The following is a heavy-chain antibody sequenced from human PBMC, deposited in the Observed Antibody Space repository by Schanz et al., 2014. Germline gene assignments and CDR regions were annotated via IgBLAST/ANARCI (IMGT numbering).Heavy chain of an antibody. V-gene: IGHV3-23*01. J-gene: IGHJ4*02. D-gene: IGHD3-22*01. CDR3: ARPPHDSSGYYPFDY. Sequence: EVQLLESGGGLVQPGGSLRLSCAASGFTFSSYAMSWVRQAPGKGLEWVSAISGSGGSTYYADSVKGRFTISRDNAKNSLYLEMNSLRAEDTALYYGARPPHDSSGYYPFDYWGQGTLVTVSA. CDR2: ISGSGGST. CDR1: GFTFSSYA.